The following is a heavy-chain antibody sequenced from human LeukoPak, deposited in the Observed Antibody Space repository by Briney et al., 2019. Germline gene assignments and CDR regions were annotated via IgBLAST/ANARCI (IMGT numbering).Heavy chain of an antibody. CDR2: ISSGSSYI. D-gene: IGHD2-2*01. Sequence: GGSLRLSCAASRFTFSSYSMNWVRQAPGKGLEWVSSISSGSSYIYYADSVKGRFTISRDNAKNSLYLQMNSLRAEDTAVYYCARDGGVVVPAAGFDPWGQGTLVTVSS. CDR1: RFTFSSYS. CDR3: ARDGGVVVPAAGFDP. V-gene: IGHV3-21*01. J-gene: IGHJ5*02.